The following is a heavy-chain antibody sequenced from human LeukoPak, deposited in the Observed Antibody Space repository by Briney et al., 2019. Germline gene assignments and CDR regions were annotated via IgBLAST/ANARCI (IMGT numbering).Heavy chain of an antibody. CDR1: GFTFSSYG. D-gene: IGHD3-22*01. J-gene: IGHJ4*02. Sequence: GRSLRLSCAASGFTFSSYGMHWVRQAPGKGLEWVAVISYDGSNKYYADSVKGRFTISRDNSKNTLYLKMNSLRAEDTAVYYCARCPESSGYYYELDSWGQGTLVTVSS. V-gene: IGHV3-30*03. CDR2: ISYDGSNK. CDR3: ARCPESSGYYYELDS.